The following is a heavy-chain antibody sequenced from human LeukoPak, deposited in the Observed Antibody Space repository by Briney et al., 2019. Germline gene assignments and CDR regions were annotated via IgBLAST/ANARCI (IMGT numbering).Heavy chain of an antibody. CDR2: ISWNSGSI. CDR1: GFTFDDYA. J-gene: IGHJ4*02. CDR3: ASPYYYDRSSYYHFIDH. Sequence: ETGGSLRLSCAASGFTFDDYAMHWVRQAPGKGLEWVSGISWNSGSIGYADSVKGRFSISRDNSKNTQHLQMNNLRTEDTAVYYCASPYYYDRSSYYHFIDHWGRGTLVTVSS. D-gene: IGHD3-22*01. V-gene: IGHV3-9*01.